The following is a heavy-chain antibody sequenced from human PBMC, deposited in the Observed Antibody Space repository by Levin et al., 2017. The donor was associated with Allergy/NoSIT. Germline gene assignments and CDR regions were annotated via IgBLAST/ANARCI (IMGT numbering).Heavy chain of an antibody. CDR1: GDSVSSNSAA. V-gene: IGHV6-1*01. D-gene: IGHD2-21*01. J-gene: IGHJ2*01. CDR2: TYYRSKWYN. Sequence: SETLSLTCAISGDSVSSNSAAWNWIRQSPSRGLEWLGRTYYRSKWYNDYALSVKSRITINPDTSKNEFSLQLNSVTPEDTAVYYCARAGGDIHFVHRYFDLWGRGTLVTVSS. CDR3: ARAGGDIHFVHRYFDL.